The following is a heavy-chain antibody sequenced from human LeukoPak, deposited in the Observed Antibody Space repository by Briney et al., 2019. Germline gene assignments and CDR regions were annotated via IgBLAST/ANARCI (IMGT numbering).Heavy chain of an antibody. J-gene: IGHJ3*02. CDR2: IYSGGTT. V-gene: IGHV3-53*01. Sequence: PGGSLRLSCAASGFTFSSYGMSWVRQAPGKGLEWVSVIYSGGTTYYADSVKGRFTISRDNSKNTLYLQMNSLRAEDTAVYYCARDHDSSSGDAFDIWGQGTMVTVSS. CDR3: ARDHDSSSGDAFDI. CDR1: GFTFSSYG. D-gene: IGHD3-22*01.